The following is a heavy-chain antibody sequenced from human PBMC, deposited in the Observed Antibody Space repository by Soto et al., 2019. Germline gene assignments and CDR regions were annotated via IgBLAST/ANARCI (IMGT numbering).Heavy chain of an antibody. V-gene: IGHV4-59*01. CDR3: ARFVDYYDSSGSFDY. Sequence: SETLSLTCTVSGGSISSYYWSWIRQPPGKGLEWIGYIYYSGSTNYNPSLKSRVTISVDTSKNQFSLKLSSVTAADTAVYYCARFVDYYDSSGSFDYWGQGTVVTVYS. CDR2: IYYSGST. CDR1: GGSISSYY. J-gene: IGHJ4*02. D-gene: IGHD3-22*01.